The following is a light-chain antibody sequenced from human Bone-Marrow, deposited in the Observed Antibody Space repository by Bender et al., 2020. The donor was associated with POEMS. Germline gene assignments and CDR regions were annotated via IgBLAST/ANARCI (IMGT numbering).Light chain of an antibody. CDR3: GSYAGNTTPV. V-gene: IGLV2-14*01. Sequence: QSALTQPASVSGSPGQSITISCTGSSNDIGGSHYVAWYQQPPGKAPKLVIFEVRRPPSGLSARFSGSRSGDTASLTISGLRAEDEAYYFCGSYAGNTTPVFGAGTRVTVL. CDR1: SNDIGGSHY. CDR2: EVR. J-gene: IGLJ2*01.